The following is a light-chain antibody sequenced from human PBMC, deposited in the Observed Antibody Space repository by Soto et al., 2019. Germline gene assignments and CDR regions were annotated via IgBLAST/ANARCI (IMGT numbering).Light chain of an antibody. CDR2: AAS. CDR1: QSISNY. J-gene: IGKJ3*01. Sequence: DIQMTQSPSSLSASVGDRVTITCRASQSISNYLNWYQQKPGKAPKLLIYAASSLQSGVPSRFSGSGSATDFTLTISSLQPEDFASYSCQQSDTTLFTFGPGTNVDI. V-gene: IGKV1-39*01. CDR3: QQSDTTLFT.